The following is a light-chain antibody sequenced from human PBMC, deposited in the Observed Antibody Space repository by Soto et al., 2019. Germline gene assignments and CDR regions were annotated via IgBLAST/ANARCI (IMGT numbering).Light chain of an antibody. CDR1: SSNIGSNY. Sequence: QSVLTQPLSASGTPGQRVTISCSGSSSNIGSNYVYWYQQLPGTAPKLLIFRNNQRPSGVPDRFSGSKSGTSASLAISGLRSEDEADYYCAPWDDSLSGPVFGGGTQLTVL. CDR3: APWDDSLSGPV. CDR2: RNN. J-gene: IGLJ7*01. V-gene: IGLV1-47*01.